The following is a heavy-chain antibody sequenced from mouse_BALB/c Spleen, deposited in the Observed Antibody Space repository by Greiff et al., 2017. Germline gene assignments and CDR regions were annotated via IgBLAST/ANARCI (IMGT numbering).Heavy chain of an antibody. CDR2: IDTSDSYT. CDR3: AREGETTVDDY. D-gene: IGHD1-1*01. CDR1: GYTFTDYW. Sequence: VQLQQPGAELVMPGASVKMSCKASGYTFTDYWMHWVKQRPGQGLEWIGAIDTSDSYTSYNQKFKGKATLTVDESSSTAYMQLSSLTSEDSAVYYCAREGETTVDDYWGQGTTLTVSS. J-gene: IGHJ2*01. V-gene: IGHV1-69*01.